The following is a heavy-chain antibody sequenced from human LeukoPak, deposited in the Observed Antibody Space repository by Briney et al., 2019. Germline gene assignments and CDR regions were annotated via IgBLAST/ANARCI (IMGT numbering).Heavy chain of an antibody. CDR3: ARDPPFIIGTTFFDY. D-gene: IGHD1-20*01. V-gene: IGHV3-48*03. Sequence: GGSLRLSCAASGFTFSSYEMNWVRQAPGKGLEWVSYISSSGSTIYYADSVKGRFTISRDNAKNSLYLQMNSLRAEDTAVYYCARDPPFIIGTTFFDYWGQGTLVTVSS. CDR2: ISSSGSTI. CDR1: GFTFSSYE. J-gene: IGHJ4*02.